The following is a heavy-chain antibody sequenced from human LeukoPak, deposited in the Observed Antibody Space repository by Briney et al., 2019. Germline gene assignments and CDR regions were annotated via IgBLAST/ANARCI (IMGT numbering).Heavy chain of an antibody. D-gene: IGHD6-19*01. Sequence: ASVKVSCKAPDDTFSNYGNSWVRQAPGQGLEWMGWISTYNGNTHYAQKFQGRVTMTTDTSTNIAYLELRDLRSDDTAVYYCARTQWLEDAFDFWGQGTVVTVSS. CDR1: DDTFSNYG. CDR3: ARTQWLEDAFDF. J-gene: IGHJ3*01. CDR2: ISTYNGNT. V-gene: IGHV1-18*01.